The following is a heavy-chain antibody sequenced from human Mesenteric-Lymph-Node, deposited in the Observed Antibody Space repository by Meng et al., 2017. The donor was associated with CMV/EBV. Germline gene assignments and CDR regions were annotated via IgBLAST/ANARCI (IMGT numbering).Heavy chain of an antibody. CDR3: AKGAGYYGSGIDY. D-gene: IGHD3-10*01. CDR2: VSGSGGST. V-gene: IGHV3-23*01. CDR1: GFTFSSYA. J-gene: IGHJ4*02. Sequence: SLNISCATSGFTFSSYAMTWARPAPGKGLEWVSGVSGSGGSTNYADSVKGRFTIYRDNSENTLYVQMNSLRAEDTAVYYCAKGAGYYGSGIDYWGQGTLVTVSS.